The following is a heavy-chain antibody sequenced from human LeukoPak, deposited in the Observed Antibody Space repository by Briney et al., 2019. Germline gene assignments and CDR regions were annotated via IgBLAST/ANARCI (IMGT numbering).Heavy chain of an antibody. CDR1: GFSFSNYS. Sequence: GGSLRLSCAASGFSFSNYSINWVRQAPGKGLEWVSYISGDGNAKHYTDSVKRRFTISRDNAKNALYLQMNSLRAEDTAVYFCARDYVYAFDYWGQGTLVTVSS. V-gene: IGHV3-48*01. D-gene: IGHD2/OR15-2a*01. J-gene: IGHJ4*02. CDR2: ISGDGNAK. CDR3: ARDYVYAFDY.